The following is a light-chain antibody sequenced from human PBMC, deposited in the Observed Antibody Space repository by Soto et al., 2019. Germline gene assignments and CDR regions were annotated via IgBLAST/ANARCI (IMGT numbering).Light chain of an antibody. J-gene: IGKJ5*01. Sequence: EVVLTPSPATLSLSPGERATLSCRASQSVSSYLAWFQQKPGQAPRLLIYDASIRATGIPARFSGSGSETDFTLTISSLEPEDFAVYYCQQRASWVTFGQGARLAIK. V-gene: IGKV3-11*01. CDR3: QQRASWVT. CDR2: DAS. CDR1: QSVSSY.